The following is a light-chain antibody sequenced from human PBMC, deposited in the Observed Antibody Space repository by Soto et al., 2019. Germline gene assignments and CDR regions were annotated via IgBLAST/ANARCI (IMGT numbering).Light chain of an antibody. CDR1: RSFASSY. Sequence: EIVLTQSPVTLSLSPGERATLSCRASRSFASSYLGWYQQKPGQAPRLLIYAASTRATGIPDRFSGSGSATDFNLTISRLEPEDSAVYYCQHYDSSPPYTFGQGTKLEIK. CDR3: QHYDSSPPYT. J-gene: IGKJ2*01. CDR2: AAS. V-gene: IGKV3-20*01.